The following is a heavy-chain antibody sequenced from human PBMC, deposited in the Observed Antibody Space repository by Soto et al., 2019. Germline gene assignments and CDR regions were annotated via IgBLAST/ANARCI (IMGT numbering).Heavy chain of an antibody. Sequence: QITLKESGPTLVKPAETLTLTCSVSGFPLNISVVGVGWVRQAPGKALEWLALFHWDDEKPYLTSLKNRLTVTGDTSGNQLVLTMTDFGPVDTATYDSAHTLVRYFYYMDDWGKGTTVTVSS. CDR1: GFPLNISVVG. CDR3: AHTLVRYFYYMDD. V-gene: IGHV2-5*02. D-gene: IGHD2-2*01. CDR2: FHWDDEK. J-gene: IGHJ6*03.